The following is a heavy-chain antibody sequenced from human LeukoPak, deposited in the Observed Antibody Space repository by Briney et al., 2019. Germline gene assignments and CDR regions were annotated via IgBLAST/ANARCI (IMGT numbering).Heavy chain of an antibody. CDR3: VRTAAGTLWTDDAFDI. D-gene: IGHD6-13*01. CDR2: INHSGST. V-gene: IGHV4-34*01. J-gene: IGHJ3*02. CDR1: GGSFSGYY. Sequence: SETLSLTCAVYGGSFSGYYWSWIRQPPGKGLEWIGEINHSGSTNYNPSLKSRVTISVDTSKNQFSLKLSSVTAADTAVYYCVRTAAGTLWTDDAFDIWGQGTMVTVSS.